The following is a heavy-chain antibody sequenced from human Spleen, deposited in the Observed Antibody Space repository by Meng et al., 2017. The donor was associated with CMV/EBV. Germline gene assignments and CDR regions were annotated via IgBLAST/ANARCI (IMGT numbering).Heavy chain of an antibody. Sequence: GSVYSFSPQWVGCVRQMPRTGLELMWILYPSHSDATYSPSFHGSVAISAVESITTPYLQWSSLKASATAMYYCATFVSPGNWFDPWGQGTLVTVSS. V-gene: IGHV5-51*01. CDR3: ATFVSPGNWFDP. D-gene: IGHD3-10*01. CDR2: LYPSHSDA. J-gene: IGHJ5*02. CDR1: VYSFSPQW.